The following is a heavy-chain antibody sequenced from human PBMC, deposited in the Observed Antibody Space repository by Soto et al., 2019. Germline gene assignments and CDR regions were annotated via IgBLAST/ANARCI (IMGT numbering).Heavy chain of an antibody. CDR3: AQDTLRPRRRWY. D-gene: IGHD2-15*01. V-gene: IGHV1-69*02. CDR1: GGTFSNYT. Sequence: QVQLVQSGAEVKKPGSSVKVSCKDSGGTFSNYTISWVRQAPGQGLEWMGRVIAMVGVAYYSQKFQGRVTITADKSPSISYMELSSLGYDDAAVYSCAQDTLRPRRRWYWGQGTLVSVSS. CDR2: VIAMVGVA. J-gene: IGHJ4*02.